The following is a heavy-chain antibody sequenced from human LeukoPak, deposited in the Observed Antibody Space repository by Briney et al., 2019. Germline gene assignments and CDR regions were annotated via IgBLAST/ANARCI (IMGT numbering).Heavy chain of an antibody. Sequence: GASVKVSCKASGGTFSSYAISWVRQAPGQGLEWMGRIIPILGIANYAQKFQGRVTITADKSTSTAYMELSSLRSEDTAVYYCARYCSSTSCLTIRDAFDIWGQGTMVTVSS. CDR3: ARYCSSTSCLTIRDAFDI. J-gene: IGHJ3*02. D-gene: IGHD2-2*01. CDR1: GGTFSSYA. CDR2: IIPILGIA. V-gene: IGHV1-69*04.